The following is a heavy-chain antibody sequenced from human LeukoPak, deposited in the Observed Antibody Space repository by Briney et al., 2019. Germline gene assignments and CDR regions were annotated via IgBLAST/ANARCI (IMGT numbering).Heavy chain of an antibody. J-gene: IGHJ6*03. V-gene: IGHV4-34*01. CDR3: ARRVGRYFGERAYYYNYMDV. D-gene: IGHD3-10*01. CDR1: GGSFSGYY. Sequence: SETLSLTCAVYGGSFSGYYWSWIRQPPGKGLEWIGEINHSGSTKNNPSLKSRVTISVDTSKNRFSLKLSSVTAADTAVYYCARRVGRYFGERAYYYNYMDVWGKGTTVTISS. CDR2: INHSGST.